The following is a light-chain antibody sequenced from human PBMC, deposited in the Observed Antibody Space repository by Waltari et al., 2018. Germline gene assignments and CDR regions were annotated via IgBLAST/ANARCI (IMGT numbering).Light chain of an antibody. CDR1: QSLLMNFDSKNY. Sequence: IVMTQSPDSLAVSLGETATIKCTSDQSLLMNFDSKNYLAWYQQKPGHPPKRLLYWATTRDSGVPDRFSGSGSGTDVTLTISSLQTEDVAVYCCQQYHGAPWTFGQGTRVEIQ. V-gene: IGKV4-1*01. J-gene: IGKJ1*01. CDR3: QQYHGAPWT. CDR2: WAT.